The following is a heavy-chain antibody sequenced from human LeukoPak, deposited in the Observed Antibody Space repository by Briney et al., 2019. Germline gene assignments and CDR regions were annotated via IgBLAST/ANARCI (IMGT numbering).Heavy chain of an antibody. CDR2: IYYSET. V-gene: IGHV4-59*08. CDR1: GGSISGSY. J-gene: IGHJ6*02. Sequence: SETLSLTCTVSGGSISGSYWSWIRQPPGKGLEWIGYIYYSETYYNHSLKRRVTISLDTSKNQFSLNLRFVTAADTAVYFCARTQGWGTVRTGYYYGMDVWGQGTTVTVSS. D-gene: IGHD4-11*01. CDR3: ARTQGWGTVRTGYYYGMDV.